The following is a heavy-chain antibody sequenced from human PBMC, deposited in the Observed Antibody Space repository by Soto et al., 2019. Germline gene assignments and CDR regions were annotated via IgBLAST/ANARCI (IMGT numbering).Heavy chain of an antibody. CDR3: ARVYGSGWSYWYFDL. V-gene: IGHV4-31*03. Sequence: ASETLSLTCTVSGGSISSGGYYWSWIRQHPGKGLEWIGYIYYSGSTYYNPSLKSRVTISVDTSKNQFSLKLSSVTAADTAVYYCARVYGSGWSYWYFDLWGRGTLVTVSP. CDR2: IYYSGST. J-gene: IGHJ2*01. D-gene: IGHD6-19*01. CDR1: GGSISSGGYY.